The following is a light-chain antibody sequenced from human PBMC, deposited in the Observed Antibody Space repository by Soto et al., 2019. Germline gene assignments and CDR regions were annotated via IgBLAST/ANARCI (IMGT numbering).Light chain of an antibody. Sequence: TQSPSTLSASVGDRVTITCRASQISSTWLAWYQQRPGKAPKLLIHDVSSLQSGVPSRFSGSGSGTEFTLTLSSLQPDDFATYYCQQHNSFGQGTKLEIK. CDR2: DVS. CDR1: QISSTW. V-gene: IGKV1-5*01. J-gene: IGKJ2*01. CDR3: QQHNS.